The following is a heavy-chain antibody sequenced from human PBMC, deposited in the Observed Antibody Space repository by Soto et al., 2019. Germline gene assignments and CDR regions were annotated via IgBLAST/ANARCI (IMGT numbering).Heavy chain of an antibody. CDR3: ARGRYYDSWSGGYGMDV. CDR1: GGSFSGYY. D-gene: IGHD3-3*01. Sequence: LSLTCAVYGGSFSGYYWSWIRQPPGKGLEWIGEINHSGSTNYNPSLKSRVTISVDTSKNQFSLKLSSVTAADTAVYYCARGRYYDSWSGGYGMDVWGQGTTVTVSS. V-gene: IGHV4-34*01. J-gene: IGHJ6*02. CDR2: INHSGST.